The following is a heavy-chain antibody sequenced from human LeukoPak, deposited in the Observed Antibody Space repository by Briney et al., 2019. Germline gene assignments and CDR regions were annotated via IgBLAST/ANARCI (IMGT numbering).Heavy chain of an antibody. D-gene: IGHD1-20*01. CDR3: ARDQVYNWNVEGVYHYYGMDV. J-gene: IGHJ6*02. Sequence: GGSLRLSCAASGFTFSSHWMSWVRQAPGKGLEWVANIKQDESEKYYVDSVKGRFTISRDNAKNSLYLQMNSLRAEDTAVYYCARDQVYNWNVEGVYHYYGMDVWGQGTTVTVSS. CDR1: GFTFSSHW. CDR2: IKQDESEK. V-gene: IGHV3-7*01.